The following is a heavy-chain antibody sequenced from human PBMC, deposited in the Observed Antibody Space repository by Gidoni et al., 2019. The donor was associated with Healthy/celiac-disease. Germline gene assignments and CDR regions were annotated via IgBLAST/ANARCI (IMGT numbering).Heavy chain of an antibody. CDR3: ARGGLFMITFGGVIVTDAFDI. J-gene: IGHJ3*02. CDR2: LNPSGGST. D-gene: IGHD3-16*02. V-gene: IGHV1-46*01. CDR1: GYTFTSYY. Sequence: QVQLVQSGAEVKKPGASVKVSCKASGYTFTSYYIHWVRQAPGQGLEWLGLLNPSGGSTSYAQKFEGRVTMTRDTSTSTVYMELSSLGSEDTAVYYCARGGLFMITFGGVIVTDAFDIWGQGTMVTVSS.